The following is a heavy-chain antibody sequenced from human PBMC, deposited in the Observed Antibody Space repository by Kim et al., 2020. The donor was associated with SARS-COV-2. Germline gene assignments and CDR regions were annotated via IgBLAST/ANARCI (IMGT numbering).Heavy chain of an antibody. CDR1: GGSFSGYQ. Sequence: SETLSLTCAVYGGSFSGYQWSWVRQSPGKGLEWIGQINHAGSTKYNPSPKSRVILSVDTSKNQFPLMLTSMTAADTGVYYCARGVPGYWGQGTLVTVSS. CDR2: INHAGST. CDR3: ARGVPGY. V-gene: IGHV4-34*01. J-gene: IGHJ4*02.